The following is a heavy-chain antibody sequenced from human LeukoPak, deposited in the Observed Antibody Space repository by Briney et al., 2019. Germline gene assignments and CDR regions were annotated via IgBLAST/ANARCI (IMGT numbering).Heavy chain of an antibody. D-gene: IGHD3-10*01. Sequence: ASVKVSCKASGYTFAKFYIHWVRQAPGQGLEWMGIINPSGGSTSYAQKFQGRVTMTRDTSTSTVYMELSSLRSEDTAVYYCASPIIAKDDAFDIWGQGTMVTVSS. CDR3: ASPIIAKDDAFDI. J-gene: IGHJ3*02. CDR2: INPSGGST. V-gene: IGHV1-46*01. CDR1: GYTFAKFY.